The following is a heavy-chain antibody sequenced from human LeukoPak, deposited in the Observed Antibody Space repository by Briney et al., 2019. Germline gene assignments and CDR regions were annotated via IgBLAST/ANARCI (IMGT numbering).Heavy chain of an antibody. CDR1: GYTFTGYY. J-gene: IGHJ6*03. CDR2: INPNSGGT. V-gene: IGHV1-2*02. CDR3: ARSATGYYYYYYMDV. Sequence: GASVKVSYKASGYTFTGYYMHWVRQAPGQGLEWMGWINPNSGGTNYAQKFQGRVTMTRDTSISTAYMELSRLRSDDTAVYYCARSATGYYYYYYMDVWGKGTTVTVSS. D-gene: IGHD1-14*01.